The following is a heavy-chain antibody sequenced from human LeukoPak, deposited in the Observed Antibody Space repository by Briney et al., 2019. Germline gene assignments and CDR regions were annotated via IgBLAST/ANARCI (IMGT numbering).Heavy chain of an antibody. CDR3: TRDYYDSSGFVDY. CDR1: GFTFSSYA. D-gene: IGHD3-22*01. V-gene: IGHV3-49*04. J-gene: IGHJ4*02. CDR2: IRSKAYGGTT. Sequence: PGGSLRLSCAASGFTFSSYAMSWVRQAPGKGLEWVGFIRSKAYGGTTEYAASVKGRFTISRDDSKSIAYLQMNSLKTEDTAVYYCTRDYYDSSGFVDYWGQGALVTVSS.